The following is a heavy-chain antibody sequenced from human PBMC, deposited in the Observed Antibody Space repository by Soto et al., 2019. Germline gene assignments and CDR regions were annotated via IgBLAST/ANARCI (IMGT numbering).Heavy chain of an antibody. CDR2: ISGSCGST. D-gene: IGHD5-18*01. J-gene: IGHJ6*03. Sequence: EVQLLESGGGLVQPGGSLRLSCAASGFTFSSYAMSWVRQAPGKGLEWVSDISGSCGSTYYADSVKGRFTISRDKSKNALYLHMNSLRAEDTAVYYCAKDIEGYGYCYMDVWGHGSTVTVS. CDR1: GFTFSSYA. CDR3: AKDIEGYGYCYMDV. V-gene: IGHV3-23*01.